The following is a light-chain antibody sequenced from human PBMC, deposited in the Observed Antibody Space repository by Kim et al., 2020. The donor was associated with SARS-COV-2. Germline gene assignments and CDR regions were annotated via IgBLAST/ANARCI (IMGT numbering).Light chain of an antibody. Sequence: RFTISSTGSSANLGAGYDVHLYQQLPGTAPTLLIYGNSTPPSGVPGRFSGSKSGTSASLSITGLQAEDEAVYHCQSFGGSLSGVVFGGGTQLTVL. CDR1: SANLGAGYD. CDR3: QSFGGSLSGVV. J-gene: IGLJ2*01. V-gene: IGLV1-40*01. CDR2: GNS.